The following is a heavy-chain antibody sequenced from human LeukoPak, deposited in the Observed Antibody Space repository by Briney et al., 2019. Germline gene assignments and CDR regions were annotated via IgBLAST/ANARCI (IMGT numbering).Heavy chain of an antibody. CDR3: ARVRKQYYYDNSHHHDASAV. Sequence: GGSLTHPCATSGFTFDDYGMNWVRQVPGKGLEWVSHINWYGRNVDYADSVKGRFTISKDKAKNSLHLQMNSLRAEDTAVYYCARVRKQYYYDNSHHHDASAVWGQ. CDR2: INWYGRNV. D-gene: IGHD3-22*01. J-gene: IGHJ3*01. V-gene: IGHV3-20*04. CDR1: GFTFDDYG.